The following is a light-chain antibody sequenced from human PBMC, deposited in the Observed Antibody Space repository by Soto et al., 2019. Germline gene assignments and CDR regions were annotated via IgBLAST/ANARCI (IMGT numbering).Light chain of an antibody. CDR2: DAS. CDR1: QTVRNNY. J-gene: IGKJ4*01. V-gene: IGKV3-20*01. Sequence: EFVLTQSPGAVPLSPGERATLSCRVSQTVRNNYLAWYQQKPGQAPRLLIYDASSRATGIPDRSSGGGSGTDFTLTISRLEPEDFAVYYCQQFSSYPLTFGGGTKVDIK. CDR3: QQFSSYPLT.